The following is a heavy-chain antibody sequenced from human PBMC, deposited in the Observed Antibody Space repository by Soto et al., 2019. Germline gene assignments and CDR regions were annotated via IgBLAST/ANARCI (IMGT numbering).Heavy chain of an antibody. CDR2: INAGNGNT. Sequence: ASVKVSCKASGYTFTSYSMHWVRQAPGQRLEWMGWINAGNGNTKYSQKFQGRVTITRDTSASTAYMELSSLRSEDTAVYYCARCNWNDVAFDIWGQGTMVTVSS. CDR3: ARCNWNDVAFDI. J-gene: IGHJ3*02. V-gene: IGHV1-3*01. D-gene: IGHD1-1*01. CDR1: GYTFTSYS.